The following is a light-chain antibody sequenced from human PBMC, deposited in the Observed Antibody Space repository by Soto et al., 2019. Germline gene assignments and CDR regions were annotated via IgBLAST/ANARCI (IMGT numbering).Light chain of an antibody. CDR1: LGISNY. J-gene: IGKJ4*01. Sequence: DVQMTQSPSSLSASVGDIVTITRRASLGISNYLAWYQQKPGKVPKVLIYAASTLQSGVPSRFSGSGSGTDFTLTISRLEPEDFAVYYCQQYGSFFGGGTKVDIK. V-gene: IGKV1-27*01. CDR2: AAS. CDR3: QQYGSF.